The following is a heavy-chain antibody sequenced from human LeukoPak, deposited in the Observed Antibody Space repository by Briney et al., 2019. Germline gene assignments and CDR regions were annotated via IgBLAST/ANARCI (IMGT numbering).Heavy chain of an antibody. CDR2: ISSSSSYI. Sequence: GGCLRLSCAASGFTFSTYSMNWVRQAPGKGLEWVSSISSSSSYIYYADSVKGRFTISRDNAKNSLYLQMNSLRAEDTALYYCARLRTTGTFDYWGQGTLVTVSS. J-gene: IGHJ4*02. V-gene: IGHV3-21*01. CDR1: GFTFSTYS. CDR3: ARLRTTGTFDY. D-gene: IGHD1-1*01.